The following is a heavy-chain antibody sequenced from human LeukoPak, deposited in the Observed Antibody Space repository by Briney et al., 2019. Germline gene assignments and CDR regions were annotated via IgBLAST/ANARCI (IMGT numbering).Heavy chain of an antibody. CDR3: ARGLYTTGWAFQY. V-gene: IGHV6-1*01. CDR1: GDSVSSNSAA. J-gene: IGHJ4*02. D-gene: IGHD6-19*01. CDR2: TYYRSHWYN. Sequence: SQTLSLTCAISGDSVSSNSAAWNWIRQSPSRGLEWLGRTYYRSHWYNDYAPSVKSRISITSDTSKNQLSLQLNSVTPEDAAVYYCARGLYTTGWAFQYWGQGVLVAVSS.